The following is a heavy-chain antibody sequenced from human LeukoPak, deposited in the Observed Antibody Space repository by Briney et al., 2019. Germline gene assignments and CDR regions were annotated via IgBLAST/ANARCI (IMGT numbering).Heavy chain of an antibody. D-gene: IGHD3-22*01. J-gene: IGHJ5*02. CDR3: ARDLGQYYDTSDNWFDP. CDR1: GASVSSYYW. Sequence: PSETLSLTCTVSGASVSSYYWMHWVRQAPGKGLVWVSRINSDGINTSYADSVKGRFTISRDNAKNTLNLQMNSLRAEDTAVYYCARDLGQYYDTSDNWFDPWGQGTLVTVSS. V-gene: IGHV3-74*01. CDR2: INSDGINT.